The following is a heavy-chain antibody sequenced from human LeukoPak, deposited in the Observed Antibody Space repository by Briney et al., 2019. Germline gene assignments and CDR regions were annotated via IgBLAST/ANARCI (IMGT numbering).Heavy chain of an antibody. CDR2: IYYSGSA. CDR1: GGXISSHY. J-gene: IGHJ6*02. V-gene: IGHV4-59*08. CDR3: ARRSFSFYGMDV. Sequence: PSETLSLTCTVSGGXISSHYCSWIRQPPGKGLEWIGYIYYSGSAHYNPSLKGRVTISVDTSKNQFSLKLTSVTAADTAVYYCARRSFSFYGMDVWGQGTTVTVSS. D-gene: IGHD2-15*01.